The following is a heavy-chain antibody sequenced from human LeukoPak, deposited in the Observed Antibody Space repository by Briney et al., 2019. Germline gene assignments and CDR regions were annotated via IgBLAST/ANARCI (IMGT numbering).Heavy chain of an antibody. CDR2: IYHSGST. Sequence: SETLSLTCTVSGGSISSGGYYWSWIRQPPGKGLEWIGYIYHSGSTYYNPSLKSRVTISVDRSKNQFSLKLSSVTAADTAVYYCASGIGPSSSGYRGFDYWGQGTLVTVSS. V-gene: IGHV4-30-2*01. D-gene: IGHD3-22*01. CDR3: ASGIGPSSSGYRGFDY. CDR1: GGSISSGGYY. J-gene: IGHJ4*02.